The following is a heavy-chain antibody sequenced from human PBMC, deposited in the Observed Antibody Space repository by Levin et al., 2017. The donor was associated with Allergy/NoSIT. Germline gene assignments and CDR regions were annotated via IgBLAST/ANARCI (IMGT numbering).Heavy chain of an antibody. CDR3: ARDSRYDRIVVVIARNDY. CDR2: INWNGGST. D-gene: IGHD2-21*01. CDR1: GFTFDDYG. Sequence: PGGSLRLSCAASGFTFDDYGMSWVRQAPGKGLEWVSGINWNGGSTGYADSVKGRFTISRDNAKNSLYLQMNSLRAEDTALYHCARDSRYDRIVVVIARNDYWGQGTLVTVSS. J-gene: IGHJ4*02. V-gene: IGHV3-20*01.